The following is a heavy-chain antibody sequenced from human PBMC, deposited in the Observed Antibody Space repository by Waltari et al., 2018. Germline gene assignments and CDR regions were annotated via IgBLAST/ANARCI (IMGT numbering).Heavy chain of an antibody. V-gene: IGHV4-61*02. CDR3: ARLTVLEWFEGGMDV. D-gene: IGHD3-3*01. CDR2: IYTSGST. Sequence: QVQLQESGPGLVKPSQTLSLTCTVSGGSISSGSYYWSWIRPPAGKGLEWIGRIYTSGSTNYNPSLKSRVTISVDTSKNQFSLKLSSVTAADTAVYYCARLTVLEWFEGGMDVWGQGTTVTVSS. J-gene: IGHJ6*02. CDR1: GGSISSGSYY.